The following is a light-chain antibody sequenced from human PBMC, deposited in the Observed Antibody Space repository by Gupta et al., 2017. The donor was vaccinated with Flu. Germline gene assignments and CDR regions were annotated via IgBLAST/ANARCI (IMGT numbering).Light chain of an antibody. CDR1: QSVRTY. CDR3: QKHSNWAPYT. V-gene: IGKV3-11*01. CDR2: DAS. J-gene: IGKJ2*01. Sequence: EIVLTQSPATLSLSPGERATLFCRASQSVRTYLAWYQHKPGQAPRLLIYDASNRDTGIPARFSGSGSGTDFTLTISSREPEDFAFYYCQKHSNWAPYTFGQGTMMEIK.